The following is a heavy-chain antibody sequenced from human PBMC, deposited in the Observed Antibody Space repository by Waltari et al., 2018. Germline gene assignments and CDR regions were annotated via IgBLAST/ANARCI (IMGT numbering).Heavy chain of an antibody. J-gene: IGHJ6*03. CDR1: GGSFSGYY. V-gene: IGHV4-34*01. CDR2: INHSGST. Sequence: QVQLQQWGAGLLKPSETLSLTCAVYGGSFSGYYWSWIRQPPGKGLEWIGEINHSGSTNYNPSLKSRVTRSVDTSKNQFSLKLSSVTAADTAVYYCARGTVLRFLEWLGYYYYMDVWGKGTTVTVSS. D-gene: IGHD3-3*01. CDR3: ARGTVLRFLEWLGYYYYMDV.